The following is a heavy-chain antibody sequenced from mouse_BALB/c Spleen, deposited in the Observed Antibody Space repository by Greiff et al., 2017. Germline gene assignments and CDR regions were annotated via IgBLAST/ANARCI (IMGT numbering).Heavy chain of an antibody. CDR1: GYTFTDYA. D-gene: IGHD1-1*01. CDR3: ARGDYGSSYVFAY. V-gene: IGHV1-67*01. J-gene: IGHJ3*01. CDR2: ISTYYGNT. Sequence: QVQLKESGPELVRPGVSVKISCKGSGYTFTDYAMHWVKQSHAKSLEWIGVISTYYGNTNYNQKFKGKATMTVDKSSSTAYMELARLTSEDSAIYYCARGDYGSSYVFAYWGQGTLVTVSA.